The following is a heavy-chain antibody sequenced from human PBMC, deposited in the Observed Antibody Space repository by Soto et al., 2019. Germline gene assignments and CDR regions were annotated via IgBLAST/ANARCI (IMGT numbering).Heavy chain of an antibody. Sequence: EVQLLESGGGLVQPGGSLRISRSASGITFSTYALALVRQAPGKGLEGVSSISSSSGSTFYADSVKGRFTISRDNSENTLSLQMNSLRAEDTAVYYCAKQPLKVPLRFDYWGQGTLVTVSS. D-gene: IGHD6-25*01. CDR2: ISSSSGST. CDR1: GITFSTYA. V-gene: IGHV3-23*01. CDR3: AKQPLKVPLRFDY. J-gene: IGHJ4*02.